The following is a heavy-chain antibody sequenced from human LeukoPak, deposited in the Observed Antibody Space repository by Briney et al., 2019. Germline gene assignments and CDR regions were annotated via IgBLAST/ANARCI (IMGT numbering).Heavy chain of an antibody. V-gene: IGHV5-51*01. CDR2: IYPGDSDT. J-gene: IGHJ5*02. Sequence: PGESLKISCKGSGYSFTSYWIGWVRQLPGKGLEWMGIIYPGDSDTRYSPSFQGQVTISADKSISTAYLQWSSLKASDTAMYYCAKSIAARFVSPALSTWGQGTLVTVSS. CDR1: GYSFTSYW. D-gene: IGHD6-6*01. CDR3: AKSIAARFVSPALST.